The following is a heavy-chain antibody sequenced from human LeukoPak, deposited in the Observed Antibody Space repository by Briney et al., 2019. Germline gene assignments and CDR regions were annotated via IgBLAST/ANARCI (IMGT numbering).Heavy chain of an antibody. CDR3: ARGPDDAFDI. Sequence: TTSETLSLTCTVSGRSISSRTYYWGWIRQPPGKGLEWIGSIYYSESTHYNSSLKSRVPMSVDTSNNQFSLELSSVTAADTAVYYCARGPDDAFDIWGQGTMVTVSS. CDR2: IYYSEST. CDR1: GRSISSRTYY. J-gene: IGHJ3*02. V-gene: IGHV4-39*07.